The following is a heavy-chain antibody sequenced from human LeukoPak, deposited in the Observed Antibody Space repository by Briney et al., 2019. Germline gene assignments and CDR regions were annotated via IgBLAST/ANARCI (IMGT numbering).Heavy chain of an antibody. V-gene: IGHV1-18*01. CDR3: ARDGPYCSGGSCYDPGDY. CDR1: GYTFTSYG. J-gene: IGHJ4*02. D-gene: IGHD2-15*01. Sequence: ASVKVSCKASGYTFTSYGFSWVRQAPGQGLEWMGWISGYNGNTRYAQKFQDRVTMTTDTSTSTAYMGLRSLRSDDTAVYCCARDGPYCSGGSCYDPGDYWGQGTLVTVSS. CDR2: ISGYNGNT.